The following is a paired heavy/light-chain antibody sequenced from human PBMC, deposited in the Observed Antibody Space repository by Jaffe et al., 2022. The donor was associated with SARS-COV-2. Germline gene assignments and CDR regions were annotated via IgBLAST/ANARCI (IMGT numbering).Heavy chain of an antibody. CDR2: INQDGSDK. Sequence: EVQVVESGGGMVQPGGSLRLSCAASGYTFRSYWMGWVRQAPGKGLEWVANINQDGSDKYYADSVKGRLTISRDNANNSLYLQVSSLRADDTAVYYCATYSDSSGFFDYWGQGTLVTVSS. D-gene: IGHD6-13*01. J-gene: IGHJ4*02. CDR3: ATYSDSSGFFDY. V-gene: IGHV3-7*03. CDR1: GYTFRSYW.
Light chain of an antibody. Sequence: DIQMTQSPSSVSASVGDRVTITCRASQGISSWLAWYQHKPGKAPKLLIYLASSLQSGVPSRFSGSGSGTDFTLTISSLQPEDFATYYCQQASRFPLTFGGGTKVEI. V-gene: IGKV1-12*01. CDR2: LAS. CDR3: QQASRFPLT. J-gene: IGKJ4*01. CDR1: QGISSW.